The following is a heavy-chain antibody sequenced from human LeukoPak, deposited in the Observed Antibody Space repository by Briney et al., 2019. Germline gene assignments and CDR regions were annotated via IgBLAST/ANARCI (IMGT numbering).Heavy chain of an antibody. Sequence: GGSLRLSCAASGFTVSSNEMSWVRQAPGKGLEWVSSISGGSTYYADSRKGRFTISRDNSKNTLHLQMNSLRAEDTAVYYCARVPDGYNLGTYFDPWGQGTLVTVSS. CDR1: GFTVSSNE. J-gene: IGHJ5*02. D-gene: IGHD5-24*01. CDR2: ISGGST. V-gene: IGHV3-38-3*01. CDR3: ARVPDGYNLGTYFDP.